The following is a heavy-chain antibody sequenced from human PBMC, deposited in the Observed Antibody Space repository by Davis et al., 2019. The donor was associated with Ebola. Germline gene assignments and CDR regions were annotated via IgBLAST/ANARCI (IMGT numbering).Heavy chain of an antibody. J-gene: IGHJ5*02. CDR3: ARSAITIFGVPMGWFDP. Sequence: ASVKVSCKVSGYTLIESSMHWVRQAPGKGLEWMGGFDVEDGETIYAQKLQGRVTMTTDTSTNTAYMELRSLRSDDTAVYYCARSAITIFGVPMGWFDPWGQGTLVTVSS. V-gene: IGHV1-24*01. CDR2: FDVEDGET. CDR1: GYTLIESS. D-gene: IGHD3-3*01.